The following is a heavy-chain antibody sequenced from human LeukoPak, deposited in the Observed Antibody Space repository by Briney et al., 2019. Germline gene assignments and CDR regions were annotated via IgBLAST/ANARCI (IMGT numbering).Heavy chain of an antibody. V-gene: IGHV4-39*07. J-gene: IGHJ3*02. Sequence: SETLSLTCTVSGGSIRSISNYWGWIRQPPGKGLEWIGNIYYSGSTNYSPSLKSRVTISVDTSKNQFSLKLSSVTAADTAVYYCARDLGMAIHAFDIWGQGTMVTVSS. CDR3: ARDLGMAIHAFDI. CDR2: IYYSGST. D-gene: IGHD5-24*01. CDR1: GGSIRSISNY.